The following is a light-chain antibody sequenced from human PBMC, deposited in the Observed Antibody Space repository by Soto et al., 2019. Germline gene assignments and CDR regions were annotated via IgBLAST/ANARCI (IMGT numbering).Light chain of an antibody. Sequence: EIVLTQSPGTLSMSPGERATLSCRASQSLTNNYLAWFQQKPGQAPRLFIYGASDRATGIPDRFSGSGSGTDFTLTISRLEPEDFAVYYCQQYGSSPLTFGGGTKVDIK. V-gene: IGKV3-20*01. CDR1: QSLTNNY. CDR3: QQYGSSPLT. CDR2: GAS. J-gene: IGKJ4*01.